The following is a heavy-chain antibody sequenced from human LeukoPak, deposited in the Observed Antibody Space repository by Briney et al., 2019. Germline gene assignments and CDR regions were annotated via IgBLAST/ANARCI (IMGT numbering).Heavy chain of an antibody. D-gene: IGHD4-17*01. V-gene: IGHV3-48*03. CDR2: ISSSGSTI. J-gene: IGHJ4*02. CDR1: GFTFSSYE. CDR3: ARDYGDSPTQYYFDY. Sequence: PGGSLRPSCAASGFTFSSYEMNWVRQAPGKGLEWVSYISSSGSTIYYADSVKGRFTISRDNAKNSLYLQMNSLRAEDTAVYYCARDYGDSPTQYYFDYWGQGTLVTVSS.